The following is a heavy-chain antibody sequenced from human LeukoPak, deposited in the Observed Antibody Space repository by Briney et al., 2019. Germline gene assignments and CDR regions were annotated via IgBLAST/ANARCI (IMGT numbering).Heavy chain of an antibody. Sequence: PSETLSLTCAVSGGSISSGGYSWSWIRQPPGRGLEWIGEINHSGSTNYNPSLKSRVTISVDTSKNQFSLKLSSVTAADTAVYYCARLNLSGVVDGHDYGDYGAFDYWGQGTLVTVSS. D-gene: IGHD4-17*01. CDR3: ARLNLSGVVDGHDYGDYGAFDY. CDR2: INHSGST. J-gene: IGHJ4*02. V-gene: IGHV4-30-2*01. CDR1: GGSISSGGYS.